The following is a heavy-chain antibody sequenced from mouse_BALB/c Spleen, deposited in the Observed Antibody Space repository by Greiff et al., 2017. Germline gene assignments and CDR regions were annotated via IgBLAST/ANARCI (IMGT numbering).Heavy chain of an antibody. Sequence: VQLQESGAELVRPGSSVKISCKASGYALSSYWMNWVKQRPGQGLEWIGAIYPGDGDTNYNGKFKGKATLTADKSSNTAYMKLSSLTSEDSAVYYGVRDDSAYWGQGTLVTVSA. J-gene: IGHJ3*01. CDR3: VRDDSAY. CDR2: IYPGDGDT. V-gene: IGHV1-80*01. CDR1: GYALSSYW.